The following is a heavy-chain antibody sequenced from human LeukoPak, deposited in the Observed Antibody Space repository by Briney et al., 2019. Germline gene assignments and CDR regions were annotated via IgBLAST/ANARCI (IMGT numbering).Heavy chain of an antibody. V-gene: IGHV3-30*18. Sequence: GGSLRLSCAASGFTFSSYGMHWVRQAPGKGLEWVAVISYDGSNKYYADSVKGRFTISRDNSKNTLYLQMNSLRAEDTAVYYCAKSMDSSDFDYWGQGTLVTVSS. CDR2: ISYDGSNK. CDR3: AKSMDSSDFDY. CDR1: GFTFSSYG. D-gene: IGHD6-25*01. J-gene: IGHJ4*02.